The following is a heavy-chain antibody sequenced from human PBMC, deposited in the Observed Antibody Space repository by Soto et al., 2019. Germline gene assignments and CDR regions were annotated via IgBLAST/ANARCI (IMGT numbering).Heavy chain of an antibody. D-gene: IGHD5-12*01. CDR3: ARGVPITPGPFDS. CDR1: WFTASSTY. J-gene: IGHJ4*02. V-gene: IGHV3-53*01. CDR2: IYGGVST. Sequence: PGRSLRPSCAGAWFTASSTYMIGVGHAAGKGLEGIAIIYGGVSTFYADSGKGRCTISRDNSKNTLYLQMKSLRAEDTAVYYCARGVPITPGPFDSRGQATLVTVSS.